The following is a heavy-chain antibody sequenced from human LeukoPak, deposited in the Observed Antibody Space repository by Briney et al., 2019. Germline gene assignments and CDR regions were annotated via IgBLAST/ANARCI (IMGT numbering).Heavy chain of an antibody. CDR1: GFTFSSYG. CDR2: IRYDGSNK. D-gene: IGHD3-22*01. CDR3: AKDGSYYYDSSGSYFDY. Sequence: GGSLRLSCAASGFTFSSYGMHWVRQAPGKGLEWVAFIRYDGSNKNYADSVKGRFTISRDNSKNTLYLQMNSLRAEDTAVYYCAKDGSYYYDSSGSYFDYWGQGTLVTVSS. V-gene: IGHV3-30*02. J-gene: IGHJ4*02.